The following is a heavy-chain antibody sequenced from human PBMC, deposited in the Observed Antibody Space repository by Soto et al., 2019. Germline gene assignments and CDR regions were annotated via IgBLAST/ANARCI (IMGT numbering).Heavy chain of an antibody. J-gene: IGHJ4*02. Sequence: PSETLSLTCTVSGGSISSSSYYWGWIRQPPGKGLEWIGSIYYSGSTYYNPSLKSRVTISVDTSKDQFSLKLNSVTAADTAIYYCARVDVRVSARRYFDEWGQGNLVTFS. CDR1: GGSISSSSYY. CDR2: IYYSGST. D-gene: IGHD6-6*01. V-gene: IGHV4-39*07. CDR3: ARVDVRVSARRYFDE.